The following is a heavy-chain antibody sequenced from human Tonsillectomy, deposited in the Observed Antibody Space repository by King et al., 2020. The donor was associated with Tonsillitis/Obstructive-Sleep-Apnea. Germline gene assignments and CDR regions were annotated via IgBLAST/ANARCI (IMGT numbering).Heavy chain of an antibody. Sequence: VQLVESGAEVKKTGESLKISWKGSGYSFTKYWNGWVRQLPGQSLEWMGIISPVDSDTRYSQSFQGQVTISADKSISHAYLQWSSLKASDTAMYYCARQGGKTGTMWYFDLWGRGTLVKVSS. J-gene: IGHJ2*01. V-gene: IGHV5-51*01. D-gene: IGHD1-7*01. CDR2: ISPVDSDT. CDR1: GYSFTKYW. CDR3: ARQGGKTGTMWYFDL.